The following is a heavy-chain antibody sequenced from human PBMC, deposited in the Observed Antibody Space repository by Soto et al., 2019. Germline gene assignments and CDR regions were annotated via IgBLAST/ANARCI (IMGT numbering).Heavy chain of an antibody. CDR2: ISSSSTI. J-gene: IGHJ5*02. CDR3: ARDGLGSTYNWFDP. CDR1: GFTFSSYS. Sequence: GGSLRLSCAASGFTFSSYSMNWVRQAPGKGLEWVSYISSSSTIYYADSVTGRFTISRDNAKNSLYLQMNSLRDEGTAVYYCARDGLGSTYNWFDPWGQGTLVTVSS. D-gene: IGHD2-2*01. V-gene: IGHV3-48*02.